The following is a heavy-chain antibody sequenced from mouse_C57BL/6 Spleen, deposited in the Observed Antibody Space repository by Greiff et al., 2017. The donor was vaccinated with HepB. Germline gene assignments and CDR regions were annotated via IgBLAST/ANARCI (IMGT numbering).Heavy chain of an antibody. CDR3: ARSGENYFDY. CDR1: GYAFTNYL. J-gene: IGHJ2*01. V-gene: IGHV1-54*01. Sequence: QVQLKQSGAELVRPGTSVKVSCKASGYAFTNYLIEWVKQRPGQGLEWIGVINPGSGGTNYNEKFKGKATLTADKSSSTAYMQLSSLTSEDSAVYFCARSGENYFDYWGQGTTLTVSS. D-gene: IGHD3-1*01. CDR2: INPGSGGT.